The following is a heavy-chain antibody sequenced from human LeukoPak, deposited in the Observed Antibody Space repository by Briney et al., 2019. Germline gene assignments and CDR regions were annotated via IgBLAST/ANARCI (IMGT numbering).Heavy chain of an antibody. V-gene: IGHV3-7*03. CDR2: IKPGGSEK. CDR1: GFTFSSYW. J-gene: IGHJ3*02. D-gene: IGHD6-6*01. CDR3: TRPGQLGDAFDI. Sequence: GGSLRLSCAASGFTFSSYWMTWVRQGPGKGLEWVANIKPGGSEKYYVDSVKGRFTISRDNAKNSLYLQMNSLRAEDTAVYYCTRPGQLGDAFDIWGQGTMVTVSS.